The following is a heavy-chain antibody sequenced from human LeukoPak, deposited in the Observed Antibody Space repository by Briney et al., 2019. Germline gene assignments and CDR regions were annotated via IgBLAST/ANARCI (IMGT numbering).Heavy chain of an antibody. J-gene: IGHJ4*02. Sequence: SETLSLTCAVYGGSFSGYYWSWIRQPPGKGLEWIGEINHRGTTNYNPSLKSRVTISVDTSKNQFSLRLSSVTAADTAVYYCAFPAAAADEYYFDYWGQGNLVTVSS. CDR1: GGSFSGYY. V-gene: IGHV4-34*01. CDR2: INHRGTT. D-gene: IGHD6-13*01. CDR3: AFPAAAADEYYFDY.